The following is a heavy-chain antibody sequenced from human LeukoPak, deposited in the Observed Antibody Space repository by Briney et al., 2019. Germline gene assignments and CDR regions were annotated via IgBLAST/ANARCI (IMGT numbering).Heavy chain of an antibody. Sequence: SETLSLTCTVSGGSISIYYWSWIRQPPGKGLEWIGFIYYSGSTNYNPSLKSRVTISVDTSKNQFSLKLSSVTAADTAVYYCARASSSWIKFDYWGQGTLVTVSS. J-gene: IGHJ4*02. D-gene: IGHD6-13*01. V-gene: IGHV4-59*01. CDR3: ARASSSWIKFDY. CDR2: IYYSGST. CDR1: GGSISIYY.